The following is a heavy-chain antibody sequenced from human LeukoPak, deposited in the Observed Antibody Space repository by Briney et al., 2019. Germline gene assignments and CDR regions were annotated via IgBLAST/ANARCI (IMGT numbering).Heavy chain of an antibody. CDR2: ISSISYSI. CDR3: AREGAIAAAGTGDYYYYYYMDV. CDR1: GFTFSSYS. D-gene: IGHD6-13*01. Sequence: QSGGSLRLSCAASGFTFSSYSMNRVRQAPGKGLEWVSYISSISYSIYYADSVKGRFTISRDNAKNSLYLQMNSLRAEDTAAYYCAREGAIAAAGTGDYYYYYYMDVWGKGTTVTVSS. J-gene: IGHJ6*03. V-gene: IGHV3-48*01.